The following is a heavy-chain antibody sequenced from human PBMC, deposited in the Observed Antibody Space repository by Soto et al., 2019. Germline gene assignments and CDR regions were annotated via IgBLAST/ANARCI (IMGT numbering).Heavy chain of an antibody. D-gene: IGHD2-2*02. CDR1: GYTFTGYY. J-gene: IGHJ6*02. CDR2: INPNSGGT. CDR3: ARGGVVVVPAAIYYYYYGMDV. V-gene: IGHV1-2*04. Sequence: ASVKVSCKASGYTFTGYYMHWVRQAPGQGLEWMGWINPNSGGTNYAQKFQGWVTMTRDTSISTAYMELSRLRSDDTAVYYCARGGVVVVPAAIYYYYYGMDVWGQGTTVTVSS.